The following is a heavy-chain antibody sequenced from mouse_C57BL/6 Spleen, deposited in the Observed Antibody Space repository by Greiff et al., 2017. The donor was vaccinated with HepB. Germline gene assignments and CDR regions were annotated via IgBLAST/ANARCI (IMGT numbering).Heavy chain of an antibody. CDR3: ARGDYYSNYSYFDY. J-gene: IGHJ2*01. Sequence: VQLQQPGAELVKPGASVKLSCKASGYTFTSYWMQWVKQRPGQGLEWIGEIDPSDSYTNYNQKFKGKATLTVDTSSSTAYMQLSSLTSEDSAVYYCARGDYYSNYSYFDYWGQGTTLTVSS. D-gene: IGHD2-5*01. CDR1: GYTFTSYW. V-gene: IGHV1-50*01. CDR2: IDPSDSYT.